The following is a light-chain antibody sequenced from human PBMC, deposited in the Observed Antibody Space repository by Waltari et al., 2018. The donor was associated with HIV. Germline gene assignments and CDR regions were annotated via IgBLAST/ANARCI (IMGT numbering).Light chain of an antibody. CDR1: QGIRRY. V-gene: IGKV1-9*01. Sequence: DVLLTQSPRFLSASVGDRVAITCRARQGIRRYLALYQQSLGRAPRLLIYGASTFETGVPSRFSGSGSGTLFTLTINSLQPEDFGTYYCQQQASYPLTFGPGTRVDV. CDR3: QQQASYPLT. J-gene: IGKJ3*01. CDR2: GAS.